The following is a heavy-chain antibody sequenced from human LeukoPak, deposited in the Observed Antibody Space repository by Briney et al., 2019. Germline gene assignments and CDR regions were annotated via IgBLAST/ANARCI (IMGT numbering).Heavy chain of an antibody. Sequence: PSETLSLTCTVSGGSISTTSYYWGWLRQPPGQGLEWIGSIYYSGSTYYSPSLKSRVTISVDTSKNRFSLRLTSVTAADTAVYYCATISAAGKDWFDPGGQGTLVTVSS. CDR3: ATISAAGKDWFDP. CDR1: GGSISTTSYY. V-gene: IGHV4-39*01. CDR2: IYYSGST. J-gene: IGHJ5*02. D-gene: IGHD6-13*01.